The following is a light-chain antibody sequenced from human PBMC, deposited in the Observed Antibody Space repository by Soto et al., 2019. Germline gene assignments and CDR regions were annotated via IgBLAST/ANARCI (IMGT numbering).Light chain of an antibody. CDR1: ESFSRW. Sequence: VQMPQSPSTLSASVGDRVTITCRANESFSRWLAWYQQKPGKAPNLLIYKTSNLHSGVSSRFSGSGSGTEFTLAISSLQPDDFATYYCQLYNPYSRTFGQGTKVDIK. J-gene: IGKJ1*01. V-gene: IGKV1-5*03. CDR3: QLYNPYSRT. CDR2: KTS.